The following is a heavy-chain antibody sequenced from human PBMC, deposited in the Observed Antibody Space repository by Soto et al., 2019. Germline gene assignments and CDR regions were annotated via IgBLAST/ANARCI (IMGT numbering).Heavy chain of an antibody. J-gene: IGHJ6*02. D-gene: IGHD3-22*01. CDR2: INHSGST. V-gene: IGHV4-34*01. Sequence: ETLSLTCAVYGGSFSGYYWSWIRQPPGKGLEWIGEINHSGSTNYNPSLKSRVTISVDTSKNQFSLKLSSVTAADTAVYYCARGNYDSSGYYYYGMDVWGQGTTVTVSS. CDR3: ARGNYDSSGYYYYGMDV. CDR1: GGSFSGYY.